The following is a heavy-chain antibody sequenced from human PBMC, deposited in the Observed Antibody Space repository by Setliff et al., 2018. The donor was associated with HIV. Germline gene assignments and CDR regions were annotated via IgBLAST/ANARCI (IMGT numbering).Heavy chain of an antibody. V-gene: IGHV3-21*01. CDR1: GFTFSTHT. D-gene: IGHD5-18*01. J-gene: IGHJ4*02. Sequence: GGSLRLSCAASGFTFSTHTMNWVRQAPGKGLEWVSSISSSGTYIYYADSVKGRFTISRDNAKNSLYLQMNSLRAEDTAVYYCARIQNHVWDYWGQGTLVTVSS. CDR2: ISSSGTYI. CDR3: ARIQNHVWDY.